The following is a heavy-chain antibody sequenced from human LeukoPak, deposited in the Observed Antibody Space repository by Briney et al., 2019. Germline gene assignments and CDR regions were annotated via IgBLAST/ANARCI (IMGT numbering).Heavy chain of an antibody. CDR1: GFPFVNYH. D-gene: IGHD3-22*01. CDR2: IFPYNGVA. CDR3: ARVRRYYDTAGPADL. V-gene: IGHV1-2*02. Sequence: ASVKVSCKASGFPFVNYHIHWVRQAPGEGVEWMGWIFPYNGVADYSQKFHGRVTMTHDTSISTAYMELSRLTSDDTATYYCARVRRYYDTAGPADLWGQGSLLIVSS. J-gene: IGHJ4*02.